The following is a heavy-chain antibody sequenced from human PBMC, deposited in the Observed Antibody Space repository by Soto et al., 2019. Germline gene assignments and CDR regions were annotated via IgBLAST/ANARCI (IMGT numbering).Heavy chain of an antibody. CDR1: GGSISSGGYY. CDR3: ARVGDYGGDFDY. D-gene: IGHD4-17*01. Sequence: TLSLTCTVSGGSISSGGYYWSWIRQHPGKGLEWTGYIYYSGRTYYNPSLKSRVTISVDKSKNQFSLKLSSVTAADTAVYYCARVGDYGGDFDYWGQGTLVTVSS. V-gene: IGHV4-31*03. J-gene: IGHJ4*02. CDR2: IYYSGRT.